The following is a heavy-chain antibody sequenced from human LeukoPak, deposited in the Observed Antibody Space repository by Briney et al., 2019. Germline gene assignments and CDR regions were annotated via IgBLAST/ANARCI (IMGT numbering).Heavy chain of an antibody. CDR3: ARDREQWLVRPGYYFDY. Sequence: GGSLRLSCAASGFTFSSYNMNWVRQAPGKGLEWVSSISSSSNYKHYADSVKGRFTISRDNAKNSVYLQMNSLRAEDTAIYYCARDREQWLVRPGYYFDYWGQGPLVTVSS. CDR1: GFTFSSYN. D-gene: IGHD6-19*01. CDR2: ISSSSNYK. J-gene: IGHJ4*02. V-gene: IGHV3-21*01.